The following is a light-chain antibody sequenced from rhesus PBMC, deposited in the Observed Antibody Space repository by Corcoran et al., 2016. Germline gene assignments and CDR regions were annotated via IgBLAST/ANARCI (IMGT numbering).Light chain of an antibody. J-gene: IGKJ2*01. CDR3: MQALEFPYS. CDR2: EVF. CDR1: QSLLDSEDGNTY. V-gene: IGKV2-104*01. Sequence: DIVMTQTPLSLPVTLGEPASVSCRSSQSLLDSEDGNTYLAWYLQKPGQSPQLLICEVFNRASGVPDRCSGSGSDTDFTLKISRVGAEDVGVYYCMQALEFPYSFGQGTNVEIK.